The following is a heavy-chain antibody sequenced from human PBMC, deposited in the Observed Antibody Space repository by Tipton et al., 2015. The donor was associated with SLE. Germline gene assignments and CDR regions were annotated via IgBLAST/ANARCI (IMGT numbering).Heavy chain of an antibody. D-gene: IGHD3-16*01. CDR1: GFTFSTYA. CDR3: AKIRSTTTGGGTASDY. J-gene: IGHJ4*02. V-gene: IGHV3-23*05. CDR2: IDTTGGYR. Sequence: SLRLSCTVSGFTFSTYAMRWVRQAPGRGLEWVSGIDTTGGYRYYLDSVKGRFTISRDNSRNTVYLQMNSLRGEDTAVYYCAKIRSTTTGGGTASDYWGQGTLVTVSS.